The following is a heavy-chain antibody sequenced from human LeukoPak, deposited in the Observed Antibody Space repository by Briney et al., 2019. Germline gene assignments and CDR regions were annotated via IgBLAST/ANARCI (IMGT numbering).Heavy chain of an antibody. V-gene: IGHV1-2*02. CDR1: GYTFTDFY. J-gene: IGHJ3*01. CDR2: INPKSGGT. CDR3: AREAGDNAYDV. Sequence: ASVKVSCKASGYTFTDFYMHLLRQAPGQGLEWMGWINPKSGGTRYAQRFQGRVTMTRDTSISTSYMEVSRLIYDDTAVYYCAREAGDNAYDVWDQGTMVTVSS. D-gene: IGHD2-21*01.